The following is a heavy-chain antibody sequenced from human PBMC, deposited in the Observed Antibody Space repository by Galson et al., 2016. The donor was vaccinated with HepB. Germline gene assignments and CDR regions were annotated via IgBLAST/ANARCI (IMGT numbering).Heavy chain of an antibody. CDR3: ARHGFPDYDIWSGYYSPGHAHGMDV. J-gene: IGHJ6*02. CDR1: GGSISSTSYY. CDR2: IYYSGST. V-gene: IGHV4-39*01. D-gene: IGHD3-3*01. Sequence: SETLSLTCAVSGGSISSTSYYWGWIRQPPGKGLEWIGSIYYSGSTYYNPSLKTRVTMSVYTSKNGFSLKLTSVTATDTAVYYCARHGFPDYDIWSGYYSPGHAHGMDVWGQGTTVTVSS.